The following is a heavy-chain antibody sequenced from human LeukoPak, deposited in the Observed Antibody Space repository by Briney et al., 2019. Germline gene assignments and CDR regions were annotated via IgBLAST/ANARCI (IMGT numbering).Heavy chain of an antibody. J-gene: IGHJ6*02. CDR3: ARDFPLLRTSIYYYYGMDV. V-gene: IGHV1-2*02. D-gene: IGHD2-15*01. CDR1: GYTFTCYY. Sequence: ASVKVSCKASGYTFTCYYMHWVRQAPGQGLEWMGWINPNSGGTNYAQKFQGRVTMTRDTSISTAYMELSRLRSDDTAVYYCARDFPLLRTSIYYYYGMDVWGQGTTVTVSS. CDR2: INPNSGGT.